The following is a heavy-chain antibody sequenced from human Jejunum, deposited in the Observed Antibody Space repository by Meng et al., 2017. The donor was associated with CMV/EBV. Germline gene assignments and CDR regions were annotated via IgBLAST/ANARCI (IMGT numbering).Heavy chain of an antibody. V-gene: IGHV1-69*10. D-gene: IGHD1-1*01. CDR1: FSTYA. CDR2: IIPSLNIE. CDR3: ARVHQQLVRGYFDS. J-gene: IGHJ4*02. Sequence: FSTYAVSWVRQAPGQGLEWMGGIIPSLNIENYARNFRGRVTITADNADKSASTVYMELTSLRSEDTALYYCARVHQQLVRGYFDSWGQGTRVTVSS.